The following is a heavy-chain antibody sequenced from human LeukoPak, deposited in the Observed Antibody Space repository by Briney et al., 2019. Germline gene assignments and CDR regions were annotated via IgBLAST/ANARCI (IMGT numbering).Heavy chain of an antibody. D-gene: IGHD5-18*01. CDR2: IYYSGST. V-gene: IGHV4-59*01. Sequence: SETLSLTCTVSGGSISSYYWSWIRQPPGKGLEWIGYIYYSGSTNYNPSLKSRVTISVDTSKNQFSLKLSSVTAADTAVYYCARGRQLWLQYYFDYWGQGTLVTVSS. CDR1: GGSISSYY. J-gene: IGHJ4*02. CDR3: ARGRQLWLQYYFDY.